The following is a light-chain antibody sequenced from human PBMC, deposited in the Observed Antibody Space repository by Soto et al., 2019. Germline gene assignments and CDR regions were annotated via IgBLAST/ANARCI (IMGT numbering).Light chain of an antibody. J-gene: IGKJ5*01. V-gene: IGKV1-39*01. CDR1: QSIGRY. Sequence: DIQMTQSPSSLSASVGDRVTITCRASQSIGRYLNWYQEKPGKAPNVVIFTASSLQSGVPSRFNGSGSGTEFILTISSLQPEDFANYYCQQSYSIPITFGQGTRLEI. CDR2: TAS. CDR3: QQSYSIPIT.